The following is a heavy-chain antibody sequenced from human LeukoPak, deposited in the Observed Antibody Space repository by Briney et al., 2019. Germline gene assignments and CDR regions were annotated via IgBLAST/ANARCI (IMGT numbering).Heavy chain of an antibody. CDR2: IKQDGSEK. J-gene: IGHJ4*02. V-gene: IGHV3-7*01. CDR1: GFTFSSYW. Sequence: GGSLRLSCAASGFTFSSYWMSWVRQAPGKGLEWVANIKQDGSEKYYVDSVKGRFTISRDNAKNSLYLQMNSLRAEDTAVYYCARGERYSSSWDIFDYWGQGTLVTVSS. CDR3: ARGERYSSSWDIFDY. D-gene: IGHD6-13*01.